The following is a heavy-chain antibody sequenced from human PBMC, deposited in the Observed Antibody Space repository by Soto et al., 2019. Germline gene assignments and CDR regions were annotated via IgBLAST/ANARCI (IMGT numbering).Heavy chain of an antibody. D-gene: IGHD3-3*01. V-gene: IGHV3-33*01. CDR3: ARDGFGVVMGVDY. Sequence: QVQLVESGGGVVQPGRSLRLSCAASGFTFSSNGMHWVRQAPGKGLEWVAVIWYDGSKKYYADSVQGRFTISRDNSMNTLYLQMNSLRAEDTAVYYCARDGFGVVMGVDYRGQGTLVTVSS. J-gene: IGHJ4*02. CDR2: IWYDGSKK. CDR1: GFTFSSNG.